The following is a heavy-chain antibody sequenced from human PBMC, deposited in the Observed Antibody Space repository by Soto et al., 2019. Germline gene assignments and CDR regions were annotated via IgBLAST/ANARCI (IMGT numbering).Heavy chain of an antibody. Sequence: QVQLQESGPGLVKPSQTLSLTCTVSGDSISSGAYYWSWIRQHPGKGLEWIGYIYYSGSTYYNPSPKSRVTISVDTSKIQFSLKLSSVTAADTAVYYCARVGNSGSPFDYWGQGTLVTVSS. D-gene: IGHD6-13*01. CDR1: GDSISSGAYY. V-gene: IGHV4-31*03. CDR3: ARVGNSGSPFDY. CDR2: IYYSGST. J-gene: IGHJ4*02.